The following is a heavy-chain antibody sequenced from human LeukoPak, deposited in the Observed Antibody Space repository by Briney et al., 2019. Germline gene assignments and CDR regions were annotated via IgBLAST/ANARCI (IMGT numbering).Heavy chain of an antibody. CDR3: ARDEVGAPPVPPGGGGDY. V-gene: IGHV1-46*01. Sequence: ASVKVSCKASGYTFTGYYMHWVRQAPGRGLEWMGIINPSGGSTSYAQKFQGRVTMTRDTSTSTVYMELSSLRSEDTAVYYCARDEVGAPPVPPGGGGDYWGQGTLVTVSS. CDR2: INPSGGST. CDR1: GYTFTGYY. D-gene: IGHD1-26*01. J-gene: IGHJ4*02.